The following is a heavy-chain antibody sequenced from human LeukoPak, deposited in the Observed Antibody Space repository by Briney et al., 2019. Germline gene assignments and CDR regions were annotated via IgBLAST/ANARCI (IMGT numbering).Heavy chain of an antibody. J-gene: IGHJ6*02. Sequence: ASVTVSCKASGYTLTSYYLHWVRQAPGQGLEWMGWISAYNGNTNYAQKLQGRVTMTTDTSTSTAYMELRSLRSDDTAVYYCARESYCSSTSCYSDYYYYGMDVWGQGTTVTVSS. V-gene: IGHV1-18*04. CDR3: ARESYCSSTSCYSDYYYYGMDV. CDR1: GYTLTSYY. CDR2: ISAYNGNT. D-gene: IGHD2-2*01.